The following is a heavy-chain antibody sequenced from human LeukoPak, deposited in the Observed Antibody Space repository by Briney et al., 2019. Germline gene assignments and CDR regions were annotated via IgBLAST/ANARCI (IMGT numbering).Heavy chain of an antibody. V-gene: IGHV3-11*01. CDR1: GFTFSDYY. J-gene: IGHJ4*02. D-gene: IGHD1-7*01. Sequence: GGSLRLSCAASGFTFSDYYMSWNRQAPGQGLEWVSYISSSGITICYADSVKGRFTISRCNAKNSLYLQMNSLRAEDTAVYYCARGSGTTGGFDYWGQGTLVTVSS. CDR2: ISSSGITI. CDR3: ARGSGTTGGFDY.